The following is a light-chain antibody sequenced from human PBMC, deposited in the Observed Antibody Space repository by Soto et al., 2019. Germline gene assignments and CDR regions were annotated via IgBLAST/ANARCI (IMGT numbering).Light chain of an antibody. V-gene: IGLV2-14*01. Sequence: QSVLAQPPSVSGSPGQAITISCTGNSSDVGRYNYVYWFQQHPGKAPKLRIYDVSNWPSVVCDRFSGSKSGNTASLTISGLQAEDEYDYYFCAFTRSSTVVFGTGTKLTVL. CDR1: SSDVGRYNY. J-gene: IGLJ1*01. CDR2: DVS. CDR3: CAFTRSSTVV.